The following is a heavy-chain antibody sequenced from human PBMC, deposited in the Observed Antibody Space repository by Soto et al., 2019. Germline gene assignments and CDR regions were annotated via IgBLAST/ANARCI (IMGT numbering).Heavy chain of an antibody. CDR3: ARHQHVPSLYYFDY. CDR2: IDPSDSYT. CDR1: GYSFTSYW. J-gene: IGHJ4*02. V-gene: IGHV5-10-1*01. Sequence: GESLKISWKGSGYSFTSYWISWVRQMPGKGLEWMGRIDPSDSYTNYSPSFQGHVTISADKSISTAYLQWSSLKASDTAMYYCARHQHVPSLYYFDYWGQGTLVTVSS.